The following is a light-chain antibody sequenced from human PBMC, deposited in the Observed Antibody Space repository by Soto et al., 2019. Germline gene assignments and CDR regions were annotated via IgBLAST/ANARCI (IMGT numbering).Light chain of an antibody. CDR3: QQRSNWVYT. CDR2: DAS. Sequence: EIVLTQSPATLSLSPGERATLSCRASQSISSYLAWYQQKPGQAPRLLIYDASKRATGIPARFSGSGSGTDFTLTISSLEPEDFALYYCQQRSNWVYTFGQGTKLEIK. J-gene: IGKJ2*01. V-gene: IGKV3-11*01. CDR1: QSISSY.